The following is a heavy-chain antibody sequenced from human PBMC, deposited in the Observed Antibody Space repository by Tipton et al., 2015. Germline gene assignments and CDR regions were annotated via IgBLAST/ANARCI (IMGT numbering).Heavy chain of an antibody. J-gene: IGHJ4*02. CDR1: AYSISSDYY. CDR3: ACQDYGSLTRDNQTVDY. D-gene: IGHD3-9*01. Sequence: LRLSCAVSAYSISSDYYWGWIRQPPGKGLEWIGSISHSGNTYYNPSLKSRVTMSRDTSKNQFSLKLTSVTAADTAVYYCACQDYGSLTRDNQTVDYWGQGTLVTVSS. V-gene: IGHV4-38-2*01. CDR2: ISHSGNT.